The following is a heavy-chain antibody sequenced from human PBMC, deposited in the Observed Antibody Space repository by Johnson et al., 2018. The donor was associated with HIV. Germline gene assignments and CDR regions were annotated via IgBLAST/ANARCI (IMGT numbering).Heavy chain of an antibody. CDR1: GFTFTSYT. CDR2: ISGSGASR. D-gene: IGHD6-6*01. J-gene: IGHJ3*02. Sequence: VQLVESGGGLVQPGGSLRLSCAASGFTFTSYTVSWVRQATGKGLERVSSISGSGASRYFADSVKGRFTISRDNSKNTLYLQMNSLRAEDTAIYYCAKDLDSSSWGAFDIWGQGTMVTVSS. V-gene: IGHV3-23*04. CDR3: AKDLDSSSWGAFDI.